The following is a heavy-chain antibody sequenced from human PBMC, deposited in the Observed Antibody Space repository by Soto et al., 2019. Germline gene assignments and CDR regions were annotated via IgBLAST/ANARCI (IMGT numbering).Heavy chain of an antibody. Sequence: QVQLVQSGAEVEKPGASVKVSCKASGYTFTSFGISWVRQAPGQGLEWLGWISAYNGNTHLPQTLQGRITLTTDTSTSTAYMELRSLRSDDTAVYYCARWGEMGTYDYVWGSYPLDAFDIWGQGTMVTVSS. CDR3: ARWGEMGTYDYVWGSYPLDAFDI. CDR2: ISAYNGNT. D-gene: IGHD3-16*02. CDR1: GYTFTSFG. J-gene: IGHJ3*02. V-gene: IGHV1-18*01.